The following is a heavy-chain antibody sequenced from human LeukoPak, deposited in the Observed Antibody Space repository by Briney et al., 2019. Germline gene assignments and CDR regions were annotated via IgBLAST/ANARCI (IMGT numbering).Heavy chain of an antibody. V-gene: IGHV4-34*01. CDR3: ARITGTTFMDY. J-gene: IGHJ4*02. CDR2: INHSGST. CDR1: GGSFSGYY. Sequence: PSETLSLTCAVCGGSFSGYYWSWIRQPPGKGLEWIGEINHSGSTNYNPSLKSRVTISVDTSKNQFSLKLSSVTAADTAVYYCARITGTTFMDYWGQGTLVTVSS. D-gene: IGHD1-7*01.